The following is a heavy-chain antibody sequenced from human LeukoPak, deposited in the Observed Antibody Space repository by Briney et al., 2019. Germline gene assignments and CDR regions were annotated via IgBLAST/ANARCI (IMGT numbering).Heavy chain of an antibody. J-gene: IGHJ4*02. Sequence: EASVKVSCKASGYTFTGYYMHWVRQAPGQGLEWMGWINPNSGVTKYAQKFQGRVTMTSDTSISTAYMELSGLRSDDTAVYYCARGPHWDPHFDYWGQGTLVTVSS. D-gene: IGHD7-27*01. V-gene: IGHV1-2*02. CDR1: GYTFTGYY. CDR2: INPNSGVT. CDR3: ARGPHWDPHFDY.